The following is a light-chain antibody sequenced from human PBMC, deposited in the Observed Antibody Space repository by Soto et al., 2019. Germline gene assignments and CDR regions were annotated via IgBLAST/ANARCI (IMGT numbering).Light chain of an antibody. CDR3: QQYNNF. CDR1: QNINRW. Sequence: DMQMTQSPSTLSASVGDRVTITCRASQNINRWLAWYQQRPGKAPKLLIYDASTLESGVPSRFSGSGSGTEFTLTISSLQPDDSATYYCQQYNNFFGQGTKLEIK. J-gene: IGKJ2*01. V-gene: IGKV1-5*01. CDR2: DAS.